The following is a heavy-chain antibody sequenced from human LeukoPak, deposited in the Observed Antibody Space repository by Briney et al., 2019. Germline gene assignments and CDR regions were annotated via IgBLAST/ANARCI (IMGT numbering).Heavy chain of an antibody. J-gene: IGHJ4*02. CDR2: IYTSGST. Sequence: SETLSLTCTVSGGSISSGSYYWSWIRQPAGKGLEWIGRIYTSGSTNYNPSLKSRVTISVDTSKNQFSVKLSSVTAADTAVYYCARGTWAAGLDSWGQGILVTVSS. V-gene: IGHV4-61*02. CDR3: ARGTWAAGLDS. D-gene: IGHD6-13*01. CDR1: GGSISSGSYY.